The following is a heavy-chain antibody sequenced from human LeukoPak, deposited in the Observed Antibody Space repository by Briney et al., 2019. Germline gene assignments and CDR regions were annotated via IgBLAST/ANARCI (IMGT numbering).Heavy chain of an antibody. V-gene: IGHV3-64D*09. CDR2: ISSNGGST. J-gene: IGHJ4*02. CDR1: GFTFSSYA. D-gene: IGHD3-22*01. CDR3: VKNLDSSGYHGDY. Sequence: PGGSLRLSCSASGFTFSSYAMHWVRQAPGKGPEYVSAISSNGGSTYYADSVKGRFTISRDNSKNTLYLQMSSLRAEDTAVYYCVKNLDSSGYHGDYWGQGTLVTVSS.